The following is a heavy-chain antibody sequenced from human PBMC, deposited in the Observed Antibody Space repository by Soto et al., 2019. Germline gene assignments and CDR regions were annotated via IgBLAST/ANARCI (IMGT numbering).Heavy chain of an antibody. V-gene: IGHV1-69*12. Sequence: QVQLVQSGAEVKKPGSSVKVSCKASGDTFSRYTISWVRQAPGQGLEWMGGINPIFGTPNYAQKFRGRVTITEDASTRTAYRGLRSLRSEDTAVYFCAREARGLVEMSTITYYFAYWGQGTLVTVP. D-gene: IGHD5-12*01. J-gene: IGHJ4*02. CDR3: AREARGLVEMSTITYYFAY. CDR1: GDTFSRYT. CDR2: INPIFGTP.